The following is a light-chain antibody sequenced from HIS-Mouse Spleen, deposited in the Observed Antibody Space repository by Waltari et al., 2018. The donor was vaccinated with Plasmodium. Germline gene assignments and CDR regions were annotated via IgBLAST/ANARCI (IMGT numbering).Light chain of an antibody. Sequence: EIVMTQSPATLSVSPGERATLSCRASQSVTSNLAWFQKKPGQAPMLLISGASTRSTGIPARFSGSGSGTEFTLTISSLQSEDFAVYYCQQYNNWSFTFGPGTKVDIK. CDR2: GAS. CDR3: QQYNNWSFT. J-gene: IGKJ3*01. V-gene: IGKV3-15*01. CDR1: QSVTSN.